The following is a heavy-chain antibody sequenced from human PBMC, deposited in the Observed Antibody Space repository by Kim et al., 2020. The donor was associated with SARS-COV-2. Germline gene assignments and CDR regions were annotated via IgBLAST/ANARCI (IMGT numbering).Heavy chain of an antibody. Sequence: GGSLRLSCAASGFTFGDHAMHWVRQAPGKGLEWVSGISWNRGSIDYADSVKGRFTISRDNAKNSLYLQMNSLRAEDTALYYCAKDNFIGAAAGSPMWFDPWGQGTLVTVSS. D-gene: IGHD6-13*01. CDR2: ISWNRGSI. CDR3: AKDNFIGAAAGSPMWFDP. V-gene: IGHV3-9*01. CDR1: GFTFGDHA. J-gene: IGHJ5*02.